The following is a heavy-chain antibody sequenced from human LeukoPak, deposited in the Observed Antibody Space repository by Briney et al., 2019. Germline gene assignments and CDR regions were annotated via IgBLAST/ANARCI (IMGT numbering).Heavy chain of an antibody. Sequence: GGSLRLSCAASGFTFSSYAMSWVRQAPGKGLEWVSAISGSGGSTYYADSVKGRFTISRDNSKNTLYLQVNSPRAEDTAVYYCAKVKGRGYNWNYYFDYWGQGTLVTVSS. J-gene: IGHJ4*02. CDR1: GFTFSSYA. D-gene: IGHD1-7*01. V-gene: IGHV3-23*01. CDR2: ISGSGGST. CDR3: AKVKGRGYNWNYYFDY.